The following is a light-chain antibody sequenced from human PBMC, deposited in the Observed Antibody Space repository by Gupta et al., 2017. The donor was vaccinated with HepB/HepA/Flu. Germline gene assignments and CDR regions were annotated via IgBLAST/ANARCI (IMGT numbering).Light chain of an antibody. CDR2: RHN. J-gene: IGLJ3*02. Sequence: QSVLPQPHSASGTPGQRVTIACSVSSSNVGNNYVSWYHPLPGPAPKLLIYRHNRRVAEGPDRFSGTKCGTSAAVASSGLRAEDEADYYCAAFDDSLSGWVFGGGTKLTVL. V-gene: IGLV1-47*01. CDR1: SSNVGNNY. CDR3: AAFDDSLSGWV.